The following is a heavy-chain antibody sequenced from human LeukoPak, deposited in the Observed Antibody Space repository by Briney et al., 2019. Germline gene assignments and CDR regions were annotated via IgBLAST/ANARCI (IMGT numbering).Heavy chain of an antibody. CDR2: ISYDGSNK. V-gene: IGHV3-30*18. D-gene: IGHD6-13*01. CDR3: AKIRGAAAGIFDY. J-gene: IGHJ4*02. CDR1: GFTFSSYG. Sequence: GGSLRLSCAASGFTFSSYGMHWVRQAPGKGLEWVAVISYDGSNKYYADSVKGRFTISRDNSKNTLYLQINSLRAEDTAVYYCAKIRGAAAGIFDYWGQGTLVTVSS.